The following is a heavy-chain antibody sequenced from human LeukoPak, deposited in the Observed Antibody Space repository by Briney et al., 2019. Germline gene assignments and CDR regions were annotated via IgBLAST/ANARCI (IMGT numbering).Heavy chain of an antibody. Sequence: ASVKVSCKASGYTFTSYGISWVRQAPGQGLEWMGWISAYNGNTNYAQKLQGRVTMTTDTSTSTAYMELRSLRSDDTAVYYCARVKVVPKTPGGSSGWYSQDYFYYYMDVWGRGTTVTVSS. V-gene: IGHV1-18*01. CDR2: ISAYNGNT. CDR1: GYTFTSYG. J-gene: IGHJ6*03. D-gene: IGHD6-19*01. CDR3: ARVKVVPKTPGGSSGWYSQDYFYYYMDV.